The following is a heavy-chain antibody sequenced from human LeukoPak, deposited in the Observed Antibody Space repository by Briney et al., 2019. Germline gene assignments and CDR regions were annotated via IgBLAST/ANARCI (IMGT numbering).Heavy chain of an antibody. CDR3: ARLAADDAFDI. Sequence: GGSLRLSCAVSGFDVSSNYMSWVRQAPGEGLEWVSIIYAGGSTYYADSVKGRFTISRDNSKNTLYLQMNSLRAGDTAVYYCARLAADDAFDIWGQGTMVTVSS. D-gene: IGHD6-13*01. CDR2: IYAGGST. CDR1: GFDVSSNY. V-gene: IGHV3-53*01. J-gene: IGHJ3*02.